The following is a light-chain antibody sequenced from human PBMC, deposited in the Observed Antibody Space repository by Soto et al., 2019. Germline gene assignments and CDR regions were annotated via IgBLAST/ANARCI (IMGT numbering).Light chain of an antibody. V-gene: IGKV3-11*01. CDR2: AAS. CDR1: RSVSDY. CDR3: QQRRSWPLT. Sequence: EIVLKQSPAPLSLSPGERAPLSCRASRSVSDYLAWYQQKPGKSPRLIVYAASNMATGIPSRFSGSGYGTDFTLTIITLELEDFAAYYCQQRRSWPLTFGGGTKVDIK. J-gene: IGKJ4*01.